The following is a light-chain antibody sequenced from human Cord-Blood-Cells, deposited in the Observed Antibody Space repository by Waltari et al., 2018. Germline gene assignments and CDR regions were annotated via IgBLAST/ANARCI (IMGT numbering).Light chain of an antibody. Sequence: QSALTQPASVSGSPGQSITISCTGTSSDVGSYNLVSWYQQHPGKAPKLMIYEGSKRTSGVSNRFAGAKSGNTASLTISVLQAEDEADYYCCSYAGSSTFEVFGGGTKLTVL. CDR2: EGS. V-gene: IGLV2-23*03. CDR1: SSDVGSYNL. J-gene: IGLJ2*01. CDR3: CSYAGSSTFEV.